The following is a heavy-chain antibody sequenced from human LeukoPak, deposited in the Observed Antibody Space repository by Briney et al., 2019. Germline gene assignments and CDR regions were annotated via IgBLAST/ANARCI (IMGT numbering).Heavy chain of an antibody. V-gene: IGHV4-34*01. D-gene: IGHD3-3*01. CDR1: GGSFSGYY. Sequence: SETLSLTCAVYGGSFSGYYWSWIRQPPGRGLEWIGEINHSGSTNYNPSLKSRVTISVDTSKNQFSLKLSSVTAADTAVYYCARGVTIFGVVTKFDPWGQGTLVTVSS. CDR2: INHSGST. CDR3: ARGVTIFGVVTKFDP. J-gene: IGHJ5*02.